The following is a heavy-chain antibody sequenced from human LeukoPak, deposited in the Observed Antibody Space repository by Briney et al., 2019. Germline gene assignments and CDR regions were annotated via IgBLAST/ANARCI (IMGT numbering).Heavy chain of an antibody. D-gene: IGHD3-10*01. Sequence: SGGSLRLSGAASGFTFSGSALHWVRQASGKGLEWVGRIRSTANGYATAYAASVKGRFTISRDDSKNTAYLQMDSLKTEDTAVYYCTGNYYGSGSYADFDYWGQGTLVTVSS. CDR1: GFTFSGSA. J-gene: IGHJ4*02. CDR2: IRSTANGYAT. CDR3: TGNYYGSGSYADFDY. V-gene: IGHV3-73*01.